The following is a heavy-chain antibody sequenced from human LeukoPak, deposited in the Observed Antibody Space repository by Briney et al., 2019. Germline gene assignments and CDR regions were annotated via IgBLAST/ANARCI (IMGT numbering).Heavy chain of an antibody. Sequence: ASVKVSCKASGGTFISYIITWVRQAPGQGLEWMGRIIPMFGTPNYAQKFQDRVTITADESARTAYMELSSLRFEDTAVYYCARQGYTNNLGGYFGDKDDCFDLWGQGTMVTVSS. J-gene: IGHJ3*01. CDR3: ARQGYTNNLGGYFGDKDDCFDL. D-gene: IGHD3-9*01. V-gene: IGHV1-69*13. CDR2: IIPMFGTP. CDR1: GGTFISYI.